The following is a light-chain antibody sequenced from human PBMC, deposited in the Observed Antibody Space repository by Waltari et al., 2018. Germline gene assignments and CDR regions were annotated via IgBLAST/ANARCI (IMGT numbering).Light chain of an antibody. CDR2: EVS. CDR3: TSYTSTSTLGV. V-gene: IGLV2-14*01. CDR1: SSDVGGYKY. J-gene: IGLJ3*02. Sequence: QSVLTQPASVSGSPGQSITISCTGTSSDVGGYKYVSWYQQHPGKAPKVMIYEVSNRPSGVSTRFSGSKSGNTASLTISGLQAEDEADYYCTSYTSTSTLGVFGGGTKLTVL.